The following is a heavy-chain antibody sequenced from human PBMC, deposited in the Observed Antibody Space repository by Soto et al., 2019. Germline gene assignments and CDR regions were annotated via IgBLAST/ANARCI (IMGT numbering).Heavy chain of an antibody. CDR1: GYSFTSYW. D-gene: IGHD1-26*01. CDR3: ATLTGAYYYYGMDG. CDR2: IDPSDSYT. V-gene: IGHV5-10-1*01. Sequence: GESLKISCKGSGYSFTSYWISWVRQMPGKGLEWMGRIDPSDSYTNYSPSFQGHVTISADKSISTAYLQWSSLKASDTAMYYCATLTGAYYYYGMDGRGQGTTVTVSS. J-gene: IGHJ6*02.